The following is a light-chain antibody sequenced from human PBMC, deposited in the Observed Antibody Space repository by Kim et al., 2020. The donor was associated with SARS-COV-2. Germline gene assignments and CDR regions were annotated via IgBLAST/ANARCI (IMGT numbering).Light chain of an antibody. CDR3: QQRSDWLGT. CDR2: YAS. J-gene: IGKJ2*01. Sequence: SLPPGERVTPSCKASESITSYLAWYQQKPGQVPRLLVYYASKRATGIPPRFSGSGSGTDFTLTISSLEPEDFGVYYCQQRSDWLGTFGQGTKLEI. V-gene: IGKV3-11*01. CDR1: ESITSY.